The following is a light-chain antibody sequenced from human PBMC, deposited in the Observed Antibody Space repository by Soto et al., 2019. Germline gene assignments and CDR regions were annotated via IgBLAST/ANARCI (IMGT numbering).Light chain of an antibody. CDR1: SSNIGSNY. CDR3: AAWDDSLSRSV. J-gene: IGLJ3*02. Sequence: QSVLTQPPSASGTPGQRVTISCSGSSSNIGSNYVYWYQQLPGTAPNLLIYRNNQRPSGVPVRFSGSKSGSSASLAISGLRSEDEADYYCAAWDDSLSRSVFGGGTQLTVL. V-gene: IGLV1-47*01. CDR2: RNN.